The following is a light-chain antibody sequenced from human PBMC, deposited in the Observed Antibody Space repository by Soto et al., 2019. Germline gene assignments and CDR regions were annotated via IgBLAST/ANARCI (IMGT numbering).Light chain of an antibody. J-gene: IGKJ4*01. CDR3: QQYGGSPLT. CDR2: GVS. Sequence: EIGLTQSPGTVSLSPGERATLSCRASQSVTSSYLAWYQQKPGQAPRLLIDGVSSRATGIPDRFSGSGAGTDFTLTISRLEPEDFAVYYCQQYGGSPLTFGGGTKVEIK. CDR1: QSVTSSY. V-gene: IGKV3-20*01.